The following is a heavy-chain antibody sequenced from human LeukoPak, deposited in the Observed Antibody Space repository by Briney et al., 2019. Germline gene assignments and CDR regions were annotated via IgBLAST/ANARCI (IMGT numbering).Heavy chain of an antibody. Sequence: SETLSLTCAVYGGSFSGYYWSWIRQPPGKGLEWIGEINHSGSTNYNPSLKSRVTISVDTSKNQFSLKLSSVTAADTAVYYCARGLEYCSSTSCRAGYGYWGQGTLVTVSS. CDR3: ARGLEYCSSTSCRAGYGY. J-gene: IGHJ4*02. D-gene: IGHD2-2*01. CDR2: INHSGST. CDR1: GGSFSGYY. V-gene: IGHV4-34*01.